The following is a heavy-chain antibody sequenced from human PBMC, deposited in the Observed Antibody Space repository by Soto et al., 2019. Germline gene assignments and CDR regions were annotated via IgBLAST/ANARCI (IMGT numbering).Heavy chain of an antibody. CDR1: GACASSGDYY. Sequence: ETLSLSCTVSGACASSGDYYSSWIRQPPGKGLEWIGYIYYSGNTNYNPSLKSRVIISVDTSENLFSLKLTSVTAADTAVYYCARIPVDTSMIYWLDPWGQGTLVTVSS. J-gene: IGHJ5*02. CDR3: ARIPVDTSMIYWLDP. V-gene: IGHV4-61*08. CDR2: IYYSGNT. D-gene: IGHD5-18*01.